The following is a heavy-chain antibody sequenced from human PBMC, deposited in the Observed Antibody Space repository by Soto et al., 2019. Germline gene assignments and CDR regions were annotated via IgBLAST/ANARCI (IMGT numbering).Heavy chain of an antibody. J-gene: IGHJ4*02. Sequence: GGSLRLSCEASGFSFSNFVMSWVRQSPGKGLEWVSGLTGNGGTTYYADSVKGRFTISRDNSKNTLSLQMNSLRVDDTAIYYCARGGQFQQPYQFDLWGQGTLVTVSS. D-gene: IGHD2-2*01. CDR3: ARGGQFQQPYQFDL. CDR1: GFSFSNFV. V-gene: IGHV3-23*01. CDR2: LTGNGGTT.